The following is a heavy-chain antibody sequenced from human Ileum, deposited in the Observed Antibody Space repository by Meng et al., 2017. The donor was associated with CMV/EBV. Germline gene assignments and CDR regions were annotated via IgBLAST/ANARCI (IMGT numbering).Heavy chain of an antibody. Sequence: GESLKISCAASGFSFTVFAMTWVRQAPGKGLEWVSVIYKDGSTSYAASVKGRFTISRDTSKMTVSLQMNSLRVEDTAVYYCAIRAARAAFDIWGQGTMVTVSS. CDR1: GFSFTVFA. CDR3: AIRAARAAFDI. D-gene: IGHD6-13*01. J-gene: IGHJ3*02. CDR2: IYKDGST. V-gene: IGHV3-23*03.